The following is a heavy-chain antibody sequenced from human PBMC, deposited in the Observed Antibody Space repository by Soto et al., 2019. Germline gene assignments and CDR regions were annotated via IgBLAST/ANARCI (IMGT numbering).Heavy chain of an antibody. CDR2: ISSSSIYI. CDR1: GFTFSSYS. D-gene: IGHD3-10*01. CDR3: ASTQYYYGSGSPAYFDY. J-gene: IGHJ4*02. Sequence: GGSLRLSCAASGFTFSSYSMTWVRQAPGKGLEWVSSISSSSIYIYYADSVKGRFTISRDNAKNSLYLQMNSLRAEDTAVYYCASTQYYYGSGSPAYFDYWGQGT. V-gene: IGHV3-21*01.